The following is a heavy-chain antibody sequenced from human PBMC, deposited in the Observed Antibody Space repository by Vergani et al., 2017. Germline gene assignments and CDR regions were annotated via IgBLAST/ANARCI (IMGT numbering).Heavy chain of an antibody. D-gene: IGHD6-19*01. V-gene: IGHV3-33*01. CDR1: GFTFSSYG. Sequence: QVQLVESGGGVVQPGRSLRLSCAASGFTFSSYGMHWVRQAPGKGLEWVAVIWYDGSNKYYADSVKGRFTISRDNSKNTLYLQMNSLRAEDTAVYYCASDGEMRPWFGYSSGPGWYYFDYWGQGTLVTVSS. CDR3: ASDGEMRPWFGYSSGPGWYYFDY. J-gene: IGHJ4*02. CDR2: IWYDGSNK.